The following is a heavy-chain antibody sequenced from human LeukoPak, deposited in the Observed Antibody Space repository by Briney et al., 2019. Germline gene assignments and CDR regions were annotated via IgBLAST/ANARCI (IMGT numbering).Heavy chain of an antibody. D-gene: IGHD2-2*01. V-gene: IGHV3-73*01. Sequence: GGSLRLSCAASGFTFSGSAMHWVRQASGKGLEWVGRIRSKANSYATAYAASVKGRVTISRDDSKNTAYLQMNSLKTEDTAVYYCTRRYCSSTSCYDYWGQGTLVTVSS. J-gene: IGHJ4*02. CDR1: GFTFSGSA. CDR3: TRRYCSSTSCYDY. CDR2: IRSKANSYAT.